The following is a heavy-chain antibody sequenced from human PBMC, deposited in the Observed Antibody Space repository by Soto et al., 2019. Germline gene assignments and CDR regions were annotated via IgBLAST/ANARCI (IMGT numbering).Heavy chain of an antibody. V-gene: IGHV4-39*01. CDR2: IYYSGST. CDR1: GGSISSSSYY. D-gene: IGHD3-3*01. Sequence: QLQLQESGPGLVKPSETLSLTCTVSGGSISSSSYYWCWIRQPPGKGLEWIGSIYYSGSTYYNPSLKSPVTISVDTSKNQFSLKLSSVTAADTAVYYCARHGLGFLEWLPFDYWGQGTLVTVSS. CDR3: ARHGLGFLEWLPFDY. J-gene: IGHJ4*02.